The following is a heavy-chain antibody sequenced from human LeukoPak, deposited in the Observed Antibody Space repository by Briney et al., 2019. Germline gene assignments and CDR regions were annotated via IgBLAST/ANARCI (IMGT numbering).Heavy chain of an antibody. J-gene: IGHJ3*02. CDR3: ARDGHTDAFDI. CDR1: GGSISSGDYY. V-gene: IGHV4-30-4*08. CDR2: IYYSGGT. Sequence: PSETLSLTCTVSGGSISSGDYYWSWIRQPPGKGLEWIGYIYYSGGTYYSPSLKSRVTISVDTSKNQFSLKLSSVTAADTAVYYCARDGHTDAFDIWGQGTMVTVSS.